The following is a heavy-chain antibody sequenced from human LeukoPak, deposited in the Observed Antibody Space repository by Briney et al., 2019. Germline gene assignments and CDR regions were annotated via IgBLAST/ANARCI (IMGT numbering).Heavy chain of an antibody. J-gene: IGHJ3*02. Sequence: PGGSLRLSCAASGFSVSRAWLSWVRQAPGKALECLVRIKTKRDGGTIDYAAPVKGRFTISGDESKDTVYLEMNELKTEDTAVYYCTRVQGGTYNTFDIWGQGTVVTVSS. CDR2: IKTKRDGGTI. CDR3: TRVQGGTYNTFDI. D-gene: IGHD3-10*01. V-gene: IGHV3-15*01. CDR1: GFSVSRAW.